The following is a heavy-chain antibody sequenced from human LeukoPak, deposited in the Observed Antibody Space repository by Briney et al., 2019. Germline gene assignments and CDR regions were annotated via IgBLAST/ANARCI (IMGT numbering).Heavy chain of an antibody. CDR3: ARGDYYASGSYHY. V-gene: IGHV4-39*07. Sequence: PSETLSLTCTVSGDSITSGSYYWGWIRQPPGRGLEWIGSIYYSGNTYYNPSLKSRVTISVDVSKSQFSLKLSSVTAADTALYYCARGDYYASGSYHYWGQGTLVTVAS. J-gene: IGHJ4*02. CDR1: GDSITSGSYY. D-gene: IGHD3-10*01. CDR2: IYYSGNT.